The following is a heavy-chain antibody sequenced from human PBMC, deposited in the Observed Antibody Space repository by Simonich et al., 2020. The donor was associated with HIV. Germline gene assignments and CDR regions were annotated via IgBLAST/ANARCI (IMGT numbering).Heavy chain of an antibody. CDR3: ARHRVGGHSYGYFDY. CDR1: AGSFSCHY. D-gene: IGHD5-18*01. Sequence: QALLKQWGTGLFKPSEPLSLTCAVYAGSFSCHYWSWIRQFPGKGLEWIAEINHSGSTIYSPSLKSRVPVSVDPSKTQFSLRLSSVTAADTAVYYCARHRVGGHSYGYFDYWGQGTLVTVSS. CDR2: INHSGST. V-gene: IGHV4-34*01. J-gene: IGHJ4*02.